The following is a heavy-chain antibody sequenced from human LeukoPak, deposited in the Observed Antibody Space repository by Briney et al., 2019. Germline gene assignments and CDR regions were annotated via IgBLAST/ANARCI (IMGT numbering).Heavy chain of an antibody. CDR2: IYSGGST. CDR3: ARLDIWSAPKDY. J-gene: IGHJ4*02. CDR1: GFTVSSNY. D-gene: IGHD3-3*01. V-gene: IGHV3-66*02. Sequence: GGSLRLSCAASGFTVSSNYMSWVRQAPGKGLEWVSVIYSGGSTYYADSVKGRFTISRDNSKNTLYLEMNSLRAEDTAVYYCARLDIWSAPKDYWGQGTLVTVSS.